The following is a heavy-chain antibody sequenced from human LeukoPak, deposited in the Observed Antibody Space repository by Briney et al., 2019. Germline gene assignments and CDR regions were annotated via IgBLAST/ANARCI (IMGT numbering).Heavy chain of an antibody. J-gene: IGHJ5*02. Sequence: SETLSLTCTVSGGSISSYYWSWIRQPPGKGLEWIGYIYYSGSTNYNPSLKSRVTISVDTSKNQFSLKLSSVTAADTAVYYCARGPTPKILYSGYDLNWFDPWGQEPWSPSPQ. CDR1: GGSISSYY. V-gene: IGHV4-59*01. D-gene: IGHD5-12*01. CDR3: ARGPTPKILYSGYDLNWFDP. CDR2: IYYSGST.